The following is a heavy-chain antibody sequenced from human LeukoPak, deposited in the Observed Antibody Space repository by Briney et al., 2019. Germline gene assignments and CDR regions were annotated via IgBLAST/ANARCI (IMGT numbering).Heavy chain of an antibody. J-gene: IGHJ4*02. CDR3: AKGNRYSSSWYDGGDY. V-gene: IGHV3-30*18. Sequence: GGSLRLSCTASGFTFSSYGMHWVRQAPGKGLEWVAVISYDGSNKYYADSVKGRFTISRDNSKNTLYLQMNSLRAEDTAVYYCAKGNRYSSSWYDGGDYWGQGTLVTVSS. D-gene: IGHD6-13*01. CDR1: GFTFSSYG. CDR2: ISYDGSNK.